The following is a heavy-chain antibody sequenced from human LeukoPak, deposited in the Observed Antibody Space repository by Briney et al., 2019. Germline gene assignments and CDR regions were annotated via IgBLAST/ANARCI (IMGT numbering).Heavy chain of an antibody. CDR3: AKDTKYQLPRWVDY. D-gene: IGHD2-2*01. CDR2: ISGGGDST. CDR1: GFTFSSYA. J-gene: IGHJ4*02. V-gene: IGHV3-23*01. Sequence: PGGSLRLSCAASGFTFSSYAMSWVRQAPGKGLEWVSGISGGGDSTYYADSVKGRFTISRDNSKNTLYLQMNSLRAEDTAVYYCAKDTKYQLPRWVDYWGQGTLVTVSS.